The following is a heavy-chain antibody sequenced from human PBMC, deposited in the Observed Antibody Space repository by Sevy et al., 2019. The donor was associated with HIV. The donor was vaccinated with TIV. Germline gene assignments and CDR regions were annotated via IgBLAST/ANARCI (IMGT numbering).Heavy chain of an antibody. D-gene: IGHD1-26*01. CDR2: ISSSSSYI. CDR1: GFTFSSYS. Sequence: GGSLRLSCAASGFTFSSYSMNWVRQAPGKGLEWVSSISSSSSYIYYADSVKGRFTISRDKAKNSLYLQMNSLRAEDTAVYYCARAGYSGSYFDYWGQGTLVTVSS. J-gene: IGHJ4*02. V-gene: IGHV3-21*01. CDR3: ARAGYSGSYFDY.